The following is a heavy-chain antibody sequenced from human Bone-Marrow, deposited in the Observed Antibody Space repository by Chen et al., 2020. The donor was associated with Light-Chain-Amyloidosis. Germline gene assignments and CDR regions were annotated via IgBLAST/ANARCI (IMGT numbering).Heavy chain of an antibody. D-gene: IGHD4-17*01. CDR1: GSPFTGYY. J-gene: IGHJ6*02. CDR3: ARGEVTTSFYYYGMDV. CDR2: INPNSGGT. V-gene: IGHV1-2*04. Sequence: QVQLVQSGAEVKKPGASVKVSCKAYGSPFTGYYMPWVRQAPGQGLEWMGWINPNSGGTNYAQKFQGWVTMTRDTSISTAYMELSRLRSDDTAVYYCARGEVTTSFYYYGMDVWGQGTTVTVSS.